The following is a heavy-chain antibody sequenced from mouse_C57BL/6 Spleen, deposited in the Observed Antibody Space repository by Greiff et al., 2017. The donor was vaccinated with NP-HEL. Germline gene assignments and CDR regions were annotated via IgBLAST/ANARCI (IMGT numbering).Heavy chain of an antibody. CDR3: TTGPFAY. J-gene: IGHJ3*01. V-gene: IGHV14-4*01. CDR2: IVPENGDT. Sequence: VQLQQSGAELVRPGASVKLSCTASGFNIKDDYMHWVKQRPEQGLEWIGWIVPENGDTEYASKFQGKATITADTSSNTAYLQLSSLTSEDTAVYYCTTGPFAYWGQGTLVTVSA. CDR1: GFNIKDDY. D-gene: IGHD3-3*01.